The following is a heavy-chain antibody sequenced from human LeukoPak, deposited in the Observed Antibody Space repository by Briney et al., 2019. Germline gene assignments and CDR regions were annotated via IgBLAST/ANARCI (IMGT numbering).Heavy chain of an antibody. J-gene: IGHJ4*02. D-gene: IGHD3-22*01. CDR3: ARDGYYYGGSDSWGRSLVLFPFDD. Sequence: APVKVSCKASGYTFSRSGISWGRQAPGQGLEWRGGISAYNGNTNYAQKLQGRVTMSTETSRRTAYMELRSLRSDDTAVYYCARDGYYYGGSDSWGRSLVLFPFDDWGQGTLVTVSS. CDR1: GYTFSRSG. CDR2: ISAYNGNT. V-gene: IGHV1-18*01.